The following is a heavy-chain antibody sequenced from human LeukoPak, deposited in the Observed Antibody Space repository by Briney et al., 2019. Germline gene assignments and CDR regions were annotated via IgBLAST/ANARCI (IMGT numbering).Heavy chain of an antibody. Sequence: GGSLRLSCAASGFTFSSYAMHWVRQAPGKGLEWVAVISYDGSNKYYADSVKGRFTISRDNSKNTLYLQMNGLRPEDTAVYYCARVPLRFLEQGALDYWGQGTLVTVSS. CDR3: ARVPLRFLEQGALDY. CDR1: GFTFSSYA. D-gene: IGHD3-3*01. J-gene: IGHJ4*02. V-gene: IGHV3-30-3*01. CDR2: ISYDGSNK.